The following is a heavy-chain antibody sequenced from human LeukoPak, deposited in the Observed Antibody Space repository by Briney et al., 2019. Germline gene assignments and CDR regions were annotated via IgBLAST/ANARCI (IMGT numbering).Heavy chain of an antibody. CDR2: ISYDGSNK. V-gene: IGHV3-30-3*01. J-gene: IGHJ3*02. CDR3: ARDSEGYDYGGNPHAFDI. D-gene: IGHD4-23*01. Sequence: GGSLRLSCAASGFTFSSYAMHWVRQAPGKGLEWVAVISYDGSNKYYADSVKGRFTISRDNSKNTLYLQMNSLRAEDTAVYYCARDSEGYDYGGNPHAFDIWGQGTMVTVSS. CDR1: GFTFSSYA.